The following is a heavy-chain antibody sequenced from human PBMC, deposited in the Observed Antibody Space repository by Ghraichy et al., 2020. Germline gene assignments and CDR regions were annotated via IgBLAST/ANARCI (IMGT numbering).Heavy chain of an antibody. Sequence: SETLSLTCAVYGGSFSGYYWSWIRQPPGKGLEWIGEINHSGSTNYSPSLKSRVTISVDTSKNQFSLKLNSVTAADTAVYYCASRNYDFWFDPWGQGTLVTVSS. D-gene: IGHD3-3*01. CDR1: GGSFSGYY. CDR2: INHSGST. V-gene: IGHV4-34*01. CDR3: ASRNYDFWFDP. J-gene: IGHJ5*02.